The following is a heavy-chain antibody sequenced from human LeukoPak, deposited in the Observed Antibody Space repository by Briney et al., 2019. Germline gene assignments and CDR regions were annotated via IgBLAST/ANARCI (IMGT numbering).Heavy chain of an antibody. D-gene: IGHD3-10*01. CDR2: NYHSGST. Sequence: PSETLSLTCAVSGGSISSSNWWSWVRQPPGKGLEWIGENYHSGSTNYNPSLKSRVTISVDKSKNQFSLKLSSVTAADTAVYYCARARVLLWFGERRYYFDYWGQGTLVTVSS. CDR1: GGSISSSNW. J-gene: IGHJ4*02. CDR3: ARARVLLWFGERRYYFDY. V-gene: IGHV4-4*02.